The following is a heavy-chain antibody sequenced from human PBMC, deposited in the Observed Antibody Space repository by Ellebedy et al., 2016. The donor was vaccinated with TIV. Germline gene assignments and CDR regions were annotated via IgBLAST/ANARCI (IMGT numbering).Heavy chain of an antibody. V-gene: IGHV4-39*01. CDR2: VYYTGTT. CDR3: ARHGGLQRSCFDP. J-gene: IGHJ5*02. D-gene: IGHD3-10*01. Sequence: MPSETLSLTCTVSGASISSPSFYWGWIRQPPGKGLEYIGSVYYTGTTYHNSSLKRRVTLSVDTSNNQFSLKLSSVAAAETAVYFCARHGGLQRSCFDPWGQGTPVTVSA. CDR1: GASISSPSFY.